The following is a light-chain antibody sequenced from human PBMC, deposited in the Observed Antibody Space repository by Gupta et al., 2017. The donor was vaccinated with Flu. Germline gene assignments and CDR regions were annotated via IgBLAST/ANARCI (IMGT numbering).Light chain of an antibody. CDR3: SSYTSSSTLV. CDR2: EVS. V-gene: IGLV2-14*01. J-gene: IGLJ1*01. CDR1: SSDVGGYNY. Sequence: QSALTQPASVSGSPGQSITISCTGTSSDVGGYNYASWYQQHPGKAPKLMIYEVSNRPSGVSNRFSGSKSGNTASLTISGLQDEDEADYYCSSYTSSSTLVFGTGTKVTGL.